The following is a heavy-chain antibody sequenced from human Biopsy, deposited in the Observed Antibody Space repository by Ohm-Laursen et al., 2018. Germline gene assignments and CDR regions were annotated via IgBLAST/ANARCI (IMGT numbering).Heavy chain of an antibody. CDR1: GFNLSAFA. CDR2: IKKKSNNDAT. V-gene: IGHV3-73*01. CDR3: TGSAGYGYNY. J-gene: IGHJ4*02. D-gene: IGHD5-12*01. Sequence: SLRLSCTAPGFNLSAFALHWVRQASGRGLEWVGRIKKKSNNDATAYAESMKGRFSIFRDDSKSTSFLQMNSLKIEDTAAYFCTGSAGYGYNYWGQGILVTVSS.